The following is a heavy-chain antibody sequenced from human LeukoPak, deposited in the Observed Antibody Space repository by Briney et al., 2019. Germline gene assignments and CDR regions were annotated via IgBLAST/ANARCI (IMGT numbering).Heavy chain of an antibody. Sequence: PSETLSLTCTVSGGSISSYYWSWIRQPPGKGLEWIGYIYYSGSTNYNPSLKSRVTISVDTSKNQFSLKLSSVTAADTAVYYCARGVGFWSGYDAFDIWGQGTMVTVSS. CDR2: IYYSGST. CDR3: ARGVGFWSGYDAFDI. D-gene: IGHD3-3*01. J-gene: IGHJ3*02. CDR1: GGSISSYY. V-gene: IGHV4-59*01.